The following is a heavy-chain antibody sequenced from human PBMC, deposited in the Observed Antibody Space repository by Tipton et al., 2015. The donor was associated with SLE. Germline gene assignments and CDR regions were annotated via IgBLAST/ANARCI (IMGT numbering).Heavy chain of an antibody. Sequence: TLSLTCTVSGYSISSGYYWGWIRQPPGKGLEWIGEINHSGSTNYNPSLKSRVIISVDTSKNQFSLKLSSVTAADTAVYYCASTGDDAFDIWGQGTMVTVSS. D-gene: IGHD7-27*01. V-gene: IGHV4-38-2*02. J-gene: IGHJ3*02. CDR2: INHSGST. CDR3: ASTGDDAFDI. CDR1: GYSISSGYY.